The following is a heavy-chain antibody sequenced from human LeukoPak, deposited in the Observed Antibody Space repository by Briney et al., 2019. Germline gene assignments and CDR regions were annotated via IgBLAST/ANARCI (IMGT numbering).Heavy chain of an antibody. CDR1: GGTFSSYA. D-gene: IGHD2-2*02. J-gene: IGHJ5*02. CDR3: AREEEIVVVPAAIWFDP. CDR2: IIPIFGTA. V-gene: IGHV1-69*01. Sequence: GSSVKVSCKASGGTFSSYAISWVRQAPGQGLEWMGGIIPIFGTANYAQKFQGRVTITADESTSTAYMELSSLRSEDTAVYYCAREEEIVVVPAAIWFDPWGQGTLVTVSS.